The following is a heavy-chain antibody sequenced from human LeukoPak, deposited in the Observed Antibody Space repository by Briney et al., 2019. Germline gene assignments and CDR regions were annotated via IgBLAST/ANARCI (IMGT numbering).Heavy chain of an antibody. D-gene: IGHD3-3*01. CDR2: TYYRSQWYN. J-gene: IGHJ4*02. Sequence: SQTLSLTCAISGDSVSGNSAAWNWIRQSPSRGLEWLGRTYYRSQWYNDYAVSVKSRITINPDTSKNQFSLKLSSVTAADTAVYYCARNLWSGYSTGYIWGQGTLVTVSS. V-gene: IGHV6-1*01. CDR1: GDSVSGNSAA. CDR3: ARNLWSGYSTGYI.